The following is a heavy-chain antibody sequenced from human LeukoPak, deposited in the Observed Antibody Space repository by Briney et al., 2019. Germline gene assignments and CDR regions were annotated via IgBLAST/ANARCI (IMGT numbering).Heavy chain of an antibody. V-gene: IGHV5-10-1*01. CDR3: AVLFRYCSGGSCYPRAFDI. D-gene: IGHD2-15*01. J-gene: IGHJ3*02. Sequence: GESLRISCKGSGYSFTSYWISWVRQMPGKGLEWMGRTDPSDSYTNYSPSFQGHVTISADKSISTAYLQWSSLKASDTAMYYCAVLFRYCSGGSCYPRAFDIWGQGTMVTVSS. CDR1: GYSFTSYW. CDR2: TDPSDSYT.